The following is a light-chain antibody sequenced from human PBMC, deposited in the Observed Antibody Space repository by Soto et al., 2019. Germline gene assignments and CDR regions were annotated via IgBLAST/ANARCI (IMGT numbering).Light chain of an antibody. J-gene: IGLJ3*02. V-gene: IGLV2-11*01. CDR3: CSYAGSYTWV. Sequence: QSVLTQPRSVSGSPGQSVTISCTGTSSDVGDYNYVSWYQQHPGKAPKLLIYAVNMRPSGVPDRFSGSKSGNTSSLTISGLQAEDEADYSCCSYAGSYTWVFGGGTQLTVL. CDR1: SSDVGDYNY. CDR2: AVN.